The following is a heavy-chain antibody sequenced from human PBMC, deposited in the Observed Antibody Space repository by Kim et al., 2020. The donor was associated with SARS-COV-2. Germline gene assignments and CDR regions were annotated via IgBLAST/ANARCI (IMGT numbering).Heavy chain of an antibody. D-gene: IGHD3-10*01. CDR2: IKQDGSEK. Sequence: GGSLRLSCAASGFTFSSYWMSWVRQAPGKGLEWVANIKQDGSEKYYVDSVKGRFSISRDNAKNSLYLQMNNLRAEDTAVYYCARRVRGAPLGGASYYYGVDVWGQGATVTVSS. J-gene: IGHJ6*02. CDR1: GFTFSSYW. V-gene: IGHV3-7*01. CDR3: ARRVRGAPLGGASYYYGVDV.